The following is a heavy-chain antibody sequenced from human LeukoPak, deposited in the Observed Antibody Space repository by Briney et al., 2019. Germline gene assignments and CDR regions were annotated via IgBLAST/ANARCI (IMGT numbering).Heavy chain of an antibody. D-gene: IGHD1-26*01. CDR3: AKDGDDCATTSCYCDY. CDR1: GFTFSSYA. Sequence: PGGSLRLSCAASGFTFSSYAMHWVRQAPGKGLEWVSGISGSGESTDYADSVKGRFTISRDNSKNTLFLQMNSLRAEDKAVYYCAKDGDDCATTSCYCDYWGQGTLVTVSS. J-gene: IGHJ4*02. V-gene: IGHV3-23*01. CDR2: ISGSGEST.